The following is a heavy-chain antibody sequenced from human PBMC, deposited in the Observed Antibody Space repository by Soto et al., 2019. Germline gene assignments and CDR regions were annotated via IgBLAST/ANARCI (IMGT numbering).Heavy chain of an antibody. D-gene: IGHD2-15*01. J-gene: IGHJ4*02. CDR2: IYYSGST. CDR1: GGSISSGGYY. V-gene: IGHV4-31*03. CDR3: ARWAWGYCSGGSCYFDY. Sequence: SESLSLTCTVSGGSISSGGYYWSWIRQHPGKGLEWIGYIYYSGSTYYNPSLKSRVTISVDTSKNQFSLKLSSVTAGDTAVYYCARWAWGYCSGGSCYFDYWGQGTLVTVSS.